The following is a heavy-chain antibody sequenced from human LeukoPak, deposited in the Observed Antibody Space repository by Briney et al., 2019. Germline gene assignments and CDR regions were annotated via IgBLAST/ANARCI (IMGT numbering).Heavy chain of an antibody. D-gene: IGHD3-3*01. J-gene: IGHJ6*03. CDR1: GYTFTGYY. CDR2: IIPILGIA. CDR3: ARSNARWSGVAIGYYYYYMDV. V-gene: IGHV1-69*02. Sequence: GASVKVSCKASGYTFTGYYMHWVRQAPGQGLEWMGRIIPILGIANYAQKFQGRVTITADKSTSTAYMELSSLRSEDTAVYYCARSNARWSGVAIGYYYYYMDVWGKGTTVTVSS.